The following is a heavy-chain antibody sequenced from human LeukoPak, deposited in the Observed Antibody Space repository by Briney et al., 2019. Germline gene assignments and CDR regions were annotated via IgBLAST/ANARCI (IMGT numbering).Heavy chain of an antibody. D-gene: IGHD6-6*01. V-gene: IGHV7-4-1*02. Sequence: ASVKVSCKASGYIFTTNAINWVRQAPGQGLEWMGWINTNTGNPTYAQGFTGRFAFSLDTSVSTAYLQITSLTAEETAVYYCARDPGHSSRHFDLWGRGTLVTVSS. CDR1: GYIFTTNA. J-gene: IGHJ2*01. CDR2: INTNTGNP. CDR3: ARDPGHSSRHFDL.